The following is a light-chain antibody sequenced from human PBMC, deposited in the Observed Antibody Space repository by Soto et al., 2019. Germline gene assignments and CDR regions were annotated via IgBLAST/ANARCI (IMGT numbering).Light chain of an antibody. J-gene: IGKJ1*01. CDR3: QQYETFSGT. CDR2: DAS. Sequence: FQMTQYPSTLSASVGDRVTITCRASQSISSWLAWYQQKPGEAPKLLIYDASALPRGVPSRFSGSGSGTKFTLTIASLQPDDFATYYCQQYETFSGTFGPGTKVDIK. CDR1: QSISSW. V-gene: IGKV1-5*01.